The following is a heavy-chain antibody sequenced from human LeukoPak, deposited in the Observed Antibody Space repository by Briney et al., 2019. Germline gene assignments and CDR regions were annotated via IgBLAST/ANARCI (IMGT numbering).Heavy chain of an antibody. V-gene: IGHV1-18*01. CDR3: ASSPGGYWFGH. D-gene: IGHD4-23*01. Sequence: ASVNLSFTSSAYTFTSCGNSWVRHGPGQGHEWMGWISDYNGNTNYAQKLQGRVTMTTDTSTSTAYMELRSLRSDDTAVYYCASSPGGYWFGHWGQGTLVTVSS. CDR2: ISDYNGNT. J-gene: IGHJ5*02. CDR1: AYTFTSCG.